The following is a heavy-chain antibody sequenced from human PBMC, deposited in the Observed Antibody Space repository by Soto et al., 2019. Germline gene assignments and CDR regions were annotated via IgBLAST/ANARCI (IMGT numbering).Heavy chain of an antibody. CDR2: ISSSGSTI. D-gene: IGHD1-26*01. CDR1: GFTFSDYY. J-gene: IGHJ4*02. CDR3: ARDPVSEVGATRGFDY. Sequence: QVQLVESGGGLVKPGGSLRLSCAASGFTFSDYYMSWIRQAPGKGLEWVSYISSSGSTIYYADSLKGRFTISRDNGKNSLYLHMNSLRAEDTAVYYCARDPVSEVGATRGFDYWGQGTLVTVSS. V-gene: IGHV3-11*01.